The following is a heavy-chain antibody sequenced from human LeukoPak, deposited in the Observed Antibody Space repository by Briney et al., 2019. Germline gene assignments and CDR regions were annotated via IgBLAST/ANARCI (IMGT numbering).Heavy chain of an antibody. CDR2: INAGNGNT. V-gene: IGHV1-3*01. D-gene: IGHD3-9*01. CDR3: ARTVSLRYFDWSFDY. Sequence: ASVKVSCKASGYTFTSYAMHWVRQAPGQRLEWMGWINAGNGNTKYSQKFQGRVTITRDTSASTAYMELSSLRSEDTAVYYCARTVSLRYFDWSFDYWGQGTLVTVSS. CDR1: GYTFTSYA. J-gene: IGHJ4*02.